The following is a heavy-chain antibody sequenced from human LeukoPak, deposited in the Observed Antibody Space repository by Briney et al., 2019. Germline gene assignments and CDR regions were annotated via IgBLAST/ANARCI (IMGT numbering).Heavy chain of an antibody. Sequence: GGSLRLSCRASGFSFSIYSMNWVRQAPGKGLEWVSVIRAEGAPTYYADSVKGRFTISRDNSKNMLYLQMNSLRAEDTAAYYCAKGLDDYIWGSYRYTFFDSWGQGTLVTVSS. CDR1: GFSFSIYS. CDR3: AKGLDDYIWGSYRYTFFDS. CDR2: IRAEGAPT. D-gene: IGHD3-16*02. J-gene: IGHJ4*02. V-gene: IGHV3-23*01.